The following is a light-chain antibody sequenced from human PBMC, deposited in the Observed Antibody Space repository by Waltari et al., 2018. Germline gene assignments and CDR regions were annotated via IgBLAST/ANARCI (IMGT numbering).Light chain of an antibody. CDR1: SPNHGNNY. J-gene: IGLJ2*01. CDR3: GTWDNSLSAVV. CDR2: DYN. Sequence: QSVLTQPPSVSPAPGQQVTISCPGSSPNHGNNYVSWYHQPPGTAPKLLIDDYNERPSGIPDRFSASKSGTSATLAITGLQTGDEADYYCGTWDNSLSAVVFGGGTKLTVL. V-gene: IGLV1-51*01.